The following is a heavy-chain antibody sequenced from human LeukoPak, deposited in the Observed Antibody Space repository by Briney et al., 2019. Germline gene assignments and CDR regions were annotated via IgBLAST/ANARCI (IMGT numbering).Heavy chain of an antibody. CDR1: GGTFSSYA. CDR2: IIPIFGTA. J-gene: IGHJ4*02. D-gene: IGHD2-2*01. Sequence: SVKVSCKASGGTFSSYAISWVRQAPGQGLEWMGGIIPIFGTANYAQKFQGRVTITADKSTSTAYMELSSLRSEDTAVYYCAKDRCSSTSCYSGGENWGQGTLVTVSS. CDR3: AKDRCSSTSCYSGGEN. V-gene: IGHV1-69*06.